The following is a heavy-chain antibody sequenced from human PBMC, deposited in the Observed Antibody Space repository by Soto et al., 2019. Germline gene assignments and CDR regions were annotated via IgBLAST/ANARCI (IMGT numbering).Heavy chain of an antibody. CDR1: GFTFSSYW. CDR2: INSDGRST. V-gene: IGHV3-74*03. J-gene: IGHJ4*02. Sequence: EVQLVESGGGLVQPGGSLRLSCAASGFTFSSYWMHWVRQAPGKGLVWVSRINSDGRSTTYADFVKGRFTISRDNAKNTLDLQMNSLRAEDTALYYCARDPDYGGSRTRGNYWGQGTLVTVSS. D-gene: IGHD4-17*01. CDR3: ARDPDYGGSRTRGNY.